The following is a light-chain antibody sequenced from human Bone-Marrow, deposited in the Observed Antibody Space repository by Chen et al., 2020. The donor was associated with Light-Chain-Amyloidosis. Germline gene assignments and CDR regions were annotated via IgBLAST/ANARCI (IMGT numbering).Light chain of an antibody. CDR3: QSYQGSSQGV. CDR2: EDD. CDR1: SGSIATNY. V-gene: IGLV6-57*01. J-gene: IGLJ3*02. Sequence: NFMLTQPHSVSESPGKTVIISCTRSSGSIATNYVQWYQQRPGSSPTTVIYEDDQRPSGVPDRFSGSLDRSSNSASLPSSGLKTEDEADYYCQSYQGSSQGVFGGGTKLTVL.